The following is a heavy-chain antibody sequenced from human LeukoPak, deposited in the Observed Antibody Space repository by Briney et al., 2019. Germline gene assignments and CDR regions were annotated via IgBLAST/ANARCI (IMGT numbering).Heavy chain of an antibody. CDR3: ARTYSSGWYRLEYFQH. CDR2: IIPIFGTA. V-gene: IGHV1-69*13. Sequence: GASVKVSCKASGYTFTSYYIHWVRQAPGQGLEWMGGIIPIFGTANYAQKFQGRVTITADESTSTAYMELSSLRSEDTAVYYCARTYSSGWYRLEYFQHWGQGTLVTVSS. CDR1: GYTFTSYY. D-gene: IGHD6-19*01. J-gene: IGHJ1*01.